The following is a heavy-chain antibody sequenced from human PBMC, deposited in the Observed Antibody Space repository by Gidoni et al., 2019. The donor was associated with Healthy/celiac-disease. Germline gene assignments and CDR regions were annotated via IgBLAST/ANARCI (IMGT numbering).Heavy chain of an antibody. CDR2: IYWNDDK. V-gene: IGHV2-5*01. J-gene: IGHJ4*02. CDR3: AHSPPDSYDFWSGYCDY. D-gene: IGHD3-3*01. Sequence: QITLKESGPTLVKPPQTLTLTCTFSGFSLSTSGVGVGWIRQPTGKALEWLALIYWNDDKRYSPSLKSRLTITKDTSKNQVVLTMTNMDPVDTATYYCAHSPPDSYDFWSGYCDYWGQGTLVTVSS. CDR1: GFSLSTSGVG.